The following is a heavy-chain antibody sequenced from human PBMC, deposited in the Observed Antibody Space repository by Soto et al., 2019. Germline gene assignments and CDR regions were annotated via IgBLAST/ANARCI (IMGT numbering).Heavy chain of an antibody. J-gene: IGHJ4*02. CDR1: GGSFSGYY. V-gene: IGHV4-34*01. CDR2: INHSGST. CDR3: ARGENCSSTSCYEVFMTGFDY. D-gene: IGHD2-2*01. Sequence: PSETLSLTCAVYGGSFSGYYWSWIRQPPGKGLEWIGEINHSGSTNYNPSLKSRVTISVDTSKNQFSLKLSSVTAADTAVYYCARGENCSSTSCYEVFMTGFDYWGQGTLVTVS.